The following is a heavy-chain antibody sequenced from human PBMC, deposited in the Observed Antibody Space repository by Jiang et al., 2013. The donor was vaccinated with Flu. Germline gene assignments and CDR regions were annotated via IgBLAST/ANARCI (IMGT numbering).Heavy chain of an antibody. J-gene: IGHJ3*02. D-gene: IGHD6-19*01. CDR1: GFSLSTSGVG. CDR3: AHIGSSGWYGVAAFDI. V-gene: IGHV2-5*01. CDR2: IYWNDDK. Sequence: KPTQTLTLTCTFSGFSLSTSGVGVGWIRQPPGKALEWLALIYWNDDKRYSPSLKSRLTITKDTSKNQVVLTMTNMDPVDTATYYCAHIGSSGWYGVAAFDIWGQGTMVTISS.